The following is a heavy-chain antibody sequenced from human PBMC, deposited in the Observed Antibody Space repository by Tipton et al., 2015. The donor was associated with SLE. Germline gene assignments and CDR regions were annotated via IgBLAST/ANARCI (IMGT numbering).Heavy chain of an antibody. D-gene: IGHD1-1*01. V-gene: IGHV4-39*07. CDR2: INHSGVT. CDR1: GGSISSSSYY. J-gene: IGHJ4*02. CDR3: ARGTGITDD. Sequence: TLSLTCTVSGGSISSSSYYWGWIRQPPGKGLEWIGEINHSGVTSYNPSLKSRVAVSLDTSKRQFLLRLTSVTAADTAMYFCARGTGITDDWGQGTLVTVSS.